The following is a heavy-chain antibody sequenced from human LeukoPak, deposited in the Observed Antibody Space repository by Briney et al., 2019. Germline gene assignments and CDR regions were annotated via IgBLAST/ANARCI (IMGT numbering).Heavy chain of an antibody. CDR1: GFTFSSYA. CDR2: ISGSGGST. J-gene: IGHJ6*03. D-gene: IGHD3-3*01. V-gene: IGHV3-23*01. Sequence: GGSLRLSCAASGFTFSSYAMSWVRQAPGKGLEWVSAISGSGGSTYYADSVKGRFTISRDNSKNTLYLQMNSLRAEDTAVYYCARDLRIFGVVISYMDVWGKGTTVTVSS. CDR3: ARDLRIFGVVISYMDV.